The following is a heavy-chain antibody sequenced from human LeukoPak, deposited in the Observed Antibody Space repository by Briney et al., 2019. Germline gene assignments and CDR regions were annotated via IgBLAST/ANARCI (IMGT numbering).Heavy chain of an antibody. CDR2: INSDGSST. Sequence: GGSLRLSCAASGFTVSSYWMHWVRQAPGKGLVWVSRINSDGSSTYYADSVKGRFTISRDNSKNTLYLQMNSLRAEDTAVYYCAKVTMIVVVPRDAFDIWGQGTMVTVSS. V-gene: IGHV3-74*01. D-gene: IGHD3-22*01. J-gene: IGHJ3*02. CDR3: AKVTMIVVVPRDAFDI. CDR1: GFTVSSYW.